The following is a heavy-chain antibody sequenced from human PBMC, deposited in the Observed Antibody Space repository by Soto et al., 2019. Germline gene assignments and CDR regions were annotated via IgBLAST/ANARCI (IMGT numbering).Heavy chain of an antibody. J-gene: IGHJ6*02. CDR2: INPNSGGT. CDR1: GYSFTGYY. Sequence: VXSVKVSCTASGYSFTGYYMHWVRQAPGQGLEWMGWINPNSGGTNYAQKFQGRVTMTRDTSISTAYMELSRLRSDDTAVYYCAREKPITIFGVVPSMDVWGQRTTVPVSS. V-gene: IGHV1-2*02. D-gene: IGHD3-3*01. CDR3: AREKPITIFGVVPSMDV.